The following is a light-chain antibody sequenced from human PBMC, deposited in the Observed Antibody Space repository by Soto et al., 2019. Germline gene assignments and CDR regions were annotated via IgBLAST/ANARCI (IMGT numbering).Light chain of an antibody. J-gene: IGKJ4*01. CDR2: DAP. V-gene: IGKV1-5*01. CDR3: KHTST. CDR1: QNINNW. Sequence: DFQMTQSPSTLSSSVWERFNITCRASQNINNWVSRYQQKPGKAPKFLIYDAPTLQLGVPSRFLGSGFGPEFSLTISSLQPYDSGSYYCKHTSTFGQGTKVEIK.